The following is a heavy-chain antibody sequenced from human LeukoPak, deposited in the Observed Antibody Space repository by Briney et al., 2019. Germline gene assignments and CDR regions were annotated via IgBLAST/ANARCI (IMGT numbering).Heavy chain of an antibody. J-gene: IGHJ4*02. V-gene: IGHV1-69*13. D-gene: IGHD2-21*02. CDR2: IIPIFGTA. CDR1: GGTFSSYA. CDR3: ARGTGCLGDCYSYFDY. Sequence: GASVKVSCKASGGTFSSYAISWVRQAPGQGLEWMGGIIPIFGTANYAQKFQGRVTITADESTSTAYMELSSLRSEDTAVYYCARGTGCLGDCYSYFDYWGQGTLVTVSS.